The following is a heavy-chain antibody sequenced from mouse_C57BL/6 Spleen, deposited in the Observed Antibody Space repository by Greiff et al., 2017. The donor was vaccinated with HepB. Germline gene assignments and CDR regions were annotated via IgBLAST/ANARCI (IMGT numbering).Heavy chain of an antibody. V-gene: IGHV5-17*01. CDR2: ISSGSSTI. CDR1: GFTFSDYG. J-gene: IGHJ1*03. Sequence: EVMLVESGGGLVKPGGSLKLSCAASGFTFSDYGMHWVRQAPEKGLEWVAYISSGSSTIYYADTVKGRFTISRDNAKNTLFLQMTSLRSEDTAMYYCARPATVVATGYFDVWGTGTTVTVSS. CDR3: ARPATVVATGYFDV. D-gene: IGHD1-1*01.